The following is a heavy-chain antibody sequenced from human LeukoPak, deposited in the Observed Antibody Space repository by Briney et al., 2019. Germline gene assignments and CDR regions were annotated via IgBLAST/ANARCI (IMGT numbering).Heavy chain of an antibody. V-gene: IGHV4-59*01. D-gene: IGHD1-26*01. J-gene: IGHJ4*02. Sequence: SETLSLTCTVSGGSINSYYWSWIRQPPGKGLEWIGYIYYSGSTNYNPSLKSRVTISVDTSKNQFSLKLSSVTAADTAVYYCAREPVGATKRFDYWGQGTLVTVSS. CDR3: AREPVGATKRFDY. CDR2: IYYSGST. CDR1: GGSINSYY.